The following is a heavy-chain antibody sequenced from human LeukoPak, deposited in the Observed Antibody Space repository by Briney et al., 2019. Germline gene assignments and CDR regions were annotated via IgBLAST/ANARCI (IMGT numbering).Heavy chain of an antibody. Sequence: GRSLRLSCATSGFIFENYAIHWVRQTPGKALQWVAVIWHDGSQIYYGDFVKGRFTISRDMSKGSVFLQMNGLGADDTATYFCARGTIRVPGRGTGMDVWGQGTTVIVSS. D-gene: IGHD3-16*01. CDR2: IWHDGSQI. J-gene: IGHJ6*02. CDR3: ARGTIRVPGRGTGMDV. V-gene: IGHV3-33*01. CDR1: GFIFENYA.